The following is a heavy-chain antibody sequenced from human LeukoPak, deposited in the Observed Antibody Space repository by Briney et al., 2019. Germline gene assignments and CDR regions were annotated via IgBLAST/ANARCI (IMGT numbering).Heavy chain of an antibody. CDR2: INWNGGGI. Sequence: GGSLRLSCAASGFTFYDYGMSWVRQAPGKGLEGGSGINWNGGGICYADSVKARFTIARDNAKNSLYLQLNSLRAEETAFYYCARGLIAVAGLFDSWGQGTLVTVSS. V-gene: IGHV3-20*04. CDR3: ARGLIAVAGLFDS. J-gene: IGHJ4*02. CDR1: GFTFYDYG. D-gene: IGHD6-19*01.